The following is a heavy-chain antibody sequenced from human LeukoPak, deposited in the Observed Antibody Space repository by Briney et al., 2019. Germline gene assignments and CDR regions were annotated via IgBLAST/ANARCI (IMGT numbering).Heavy chain of an antibody. CDR3: ARSPGIAAPYDY. J-gene: IGHJ4*02. D-gene: IGHD6-13*01. CDR2: IYYSGST. V-gene: IGHV4-59*01. CDR1: GDSISNFY. Sequence: SETLSLTCAVSGDSISNFYWSWIRQPPGKGLEWIGYIYYSGSTNYNPSLKSRVTISVDTSKNQFSLKLSSVTAADTAVYCCARSPGIAAPYDYWGQGTLVTVSS.